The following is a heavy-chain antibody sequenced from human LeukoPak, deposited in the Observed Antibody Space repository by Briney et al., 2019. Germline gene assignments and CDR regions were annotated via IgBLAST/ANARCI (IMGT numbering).Heavy chain of an antibody. CDR2: ISAYNGNT. J-gene: IGHJ3*02. V-gene: IGHV1-18*01. CDR1: GYTFTIYG. Sequence: WASVKVSCKASGYTFTIYGISWVRQAPGQGLEWMGWISAYNGNTNYAQKLQGRVTMTTDTSTSTAYMELRSLRSDDTAVYYCARERTPYLEWLLTDAFDIWGQGTMVTVSS. D-gene: IGHD3-3*01. CDR3: ARERTPYLEWLLTDAFDI.